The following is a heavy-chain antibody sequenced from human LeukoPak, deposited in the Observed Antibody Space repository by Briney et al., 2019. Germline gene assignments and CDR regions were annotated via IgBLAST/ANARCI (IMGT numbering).Heavy chain of an antibody. CDR1: GFTFDDYA. J-gene: IGHJ3*02. D-gene: IGHD3-22*01. V-gene: IGHV3-9*01. Sequence: GGSLRLSCAASGFTFDDYAMHWVRQAPGKGLEWVSGISWNSGSIGYADSVKGRFTISRDNAKNSLYLQMNSLRAEDTAMYYCAKDTTMYYYDSTDAFDIWGQGTMVTVSS. CDR2: ISWNSGSI. CDR3: AKDTTMYYYDSTDAFDI.